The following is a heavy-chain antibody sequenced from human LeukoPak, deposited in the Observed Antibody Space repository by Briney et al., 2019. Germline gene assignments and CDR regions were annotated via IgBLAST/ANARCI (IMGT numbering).Heavy chain of an antibody. V-gene: IGHV3-23*01. J-gene: IGHJ4*02. CDR3: AKEEPPGVLDL. Sequence: QPGGSLRLSCVASGFTFSSFAMNWVRQAPGKGLEWVSVISATGGTRYADSVKGQFTISRDNSKNTLHLQMNSLRAEDTAVYYCAKEEPPGVLDLWGQGTLITVSS. CDR2: ISATGGT. CDR1: GFTFSSFA. D-gene: IGHD3/OR15-3a*01.